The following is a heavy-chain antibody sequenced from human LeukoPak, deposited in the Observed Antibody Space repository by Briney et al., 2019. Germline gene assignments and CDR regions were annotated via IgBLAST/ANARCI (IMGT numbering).Heavy chain of an antibody. CDR1: GYSFTTYW. Sequence: GESLKISCKGSGYSFTTYWIGWVRQMPGKGLEWMGIIYPSDSDTKCSPSFQGQVTISADKSISTAYLQWSSLKASDTAMYYCARGGNSNLNWFDPWGQGTLVTVSS. V-gene: IGHV5-51*01. CDR2: IYPSDSDT. D-gene: IGHD4-23*01. CDR3: ARGGNSNLNWFDP. J-gene: IGHJ5*02.